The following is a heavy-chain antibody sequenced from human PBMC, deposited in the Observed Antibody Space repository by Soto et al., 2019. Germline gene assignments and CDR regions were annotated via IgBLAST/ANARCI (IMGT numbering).Heavy chain of an antibody. V-gene: IGHV3-33*01. J-gene: IGHJ3*02. Sequence: QVQLVASGGGVVQPGRSLRLSCAASGFTFSSYGMHWVCQAPGKGLEWVAAIWYDGSNEYYTDSVKGRFTISRDNSNNTLYLQMNSLRAEDTAVFYCARPRSAYDFPDAFDIWGQGTMVTVSS. CDR2: IWYDGSNE. D-gene: IGHD5-12*01. CDR3: ARPRSAYDFPDAFDI. CDR1: GFTFSSYG.